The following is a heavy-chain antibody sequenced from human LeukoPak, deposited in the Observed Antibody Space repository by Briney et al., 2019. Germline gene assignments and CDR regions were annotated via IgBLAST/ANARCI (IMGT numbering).Heavy chain of an antibody. CDR1: GFTFSSYV. J-gene: IGHJ4*02. Sequence: GGSLRLSCAASGFTFSSYVMHWVRQASGKGLEWVGRIRSTANGYATAYAASVKGRFTISRDDSKNTAYLQMDSLKTEDTAVYYCTGNYYGSGSYADFDYWGQGTLVTVSS. CDR3: TGNYYGSGSYADFDY. CDR2: IRSTANGYAT. V-gene: IGHV3-73*01. D-gene: IGHD3-10*01.